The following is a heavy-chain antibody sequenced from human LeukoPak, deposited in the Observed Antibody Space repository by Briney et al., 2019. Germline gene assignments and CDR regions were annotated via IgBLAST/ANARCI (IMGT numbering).Heavy chain of an antibody. CDR1: GGSIISYF. CDR2: IYYSGST. V-gene: IGHV4-59*08. CDR3: ASRNYGCNDHYFVY. D-gene: IGHD1-7*01. Sequence: SETLSLTCTVGGGSIISYFSSWIRQPPGKGLEWIGYIYYSGSTNYNPSLKSRVTISVDTSRNQYSLKLSSVTAADTAVYYCASRNYGCNDHYFVYWGQGTLVTVSS. J-gene: IGHJ4*02.